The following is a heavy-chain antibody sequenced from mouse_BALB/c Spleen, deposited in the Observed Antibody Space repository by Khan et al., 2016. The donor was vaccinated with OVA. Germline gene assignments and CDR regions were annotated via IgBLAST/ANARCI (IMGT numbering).Heavy chain of an antibody. Sequence: QVQLQQPGAELARPGASVKLSCKTSGYTFTDFYINWVKQRTGQGLEWIGDIYPGSANTYYNEKFKGKATLTVDKSSSTAYMQLSSLTSEDSAVYVCARSGSGSFAYWGQGTLVTVSA. J-gene: IGHJ3*01. D-gene: IGHD2-2*01. CDR2: IYPGSANT. V-gene: IGHV1-77*01. CDR3: ARSGSGSFAY. CDR1: GYTFTDFY.